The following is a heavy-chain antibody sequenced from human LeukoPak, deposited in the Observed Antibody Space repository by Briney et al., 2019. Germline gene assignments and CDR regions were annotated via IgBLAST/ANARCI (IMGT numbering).Heavy chain of an antibody. V-gene: IGHV3-23*01. Sequence: GGSLRLSCAASGFTFSSYAMSWVRQAPGKGLEWVSAISGSGGSTYYADSVKGRFTISRDNSKNTPYLQMNSLRAEDTAVYYCAKDGGVWELPSYYFDYWGQGTLVTVSS. CDR3: AKDGGVWELPSYYFDY. CDR2: ISGSGGST. J-gene: IGHJ4*02. D-gene: IGHD1-26*01. CDR1: GFTFSSYA.